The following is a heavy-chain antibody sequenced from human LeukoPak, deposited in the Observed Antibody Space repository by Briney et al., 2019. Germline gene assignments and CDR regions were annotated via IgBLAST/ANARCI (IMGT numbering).Heavy chain of an antibody. Sequence: EGSLRLSCAASGFTFSSYAMHRVRQAPGKGLEWVAVISYDGSNKYYADSVKGRFTISRDNSKNTLYLQMNSLRAEDTAVYYCAREVSYYDSSGMDVWGQGTTVTVSS. CDR2: ISYDGSNK. CDR3: AREVSYYDSSGMDV. D-gene: IGHD3-22*01. V-gene: IGHV3-30-3*01. J-gene: IGHJ6*02. CDR1: GFTFSSYA.